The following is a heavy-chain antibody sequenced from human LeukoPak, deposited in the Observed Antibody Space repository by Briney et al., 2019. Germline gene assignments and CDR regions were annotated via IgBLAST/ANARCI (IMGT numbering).Heavy chain of an antibody. V-gene: IGHV3-33*01. CDR1: GFTFSSYG. Sequence: GGSLRLSCAASGFTFSSYGMHWVRQAPGKGLEWVAVIWYDGSNKYYADSVKGRFTISRDNSKNTLYLQMNSLRAEDTAVYFCARGGHCSTTSCSNYDGMDVWGQGTTLTVSS. J-gene: IGHJ6*02. CDR3: ARGGHCSTTSCSNYDGMDV. D-gene: IGHD2-2*01. CDR2: IWYDGSNK.